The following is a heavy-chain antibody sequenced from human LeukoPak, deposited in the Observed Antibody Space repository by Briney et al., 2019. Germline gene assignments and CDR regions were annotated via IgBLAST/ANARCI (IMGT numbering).Heavy chain of an antibody. V-gene: IGHV3-74*01. D-gene: IGHD3-22*01. CDR3: ARATYYYDSSGYRAIYYFDY. CDR1: GFTFSSYW. CDR2: INSDGSTT. Sequence: PGGSLRLPCAASGFTFSSYWMHWVRQAPGKGLVWVSRINSDGSTTTYADSVKGRFTISRDNAKDTLYLQMTSLRAEDTAVYYCARATYYYDSSGYRAIYYFDYWGQGTLATVSS. J-gene: IGHJ4*02.